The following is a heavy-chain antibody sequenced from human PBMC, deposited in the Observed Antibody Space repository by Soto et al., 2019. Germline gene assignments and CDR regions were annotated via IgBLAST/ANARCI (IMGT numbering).Heavy chain of an antibody. J-gene: IGHJ6*03. CDR1: GYTFTSYG. CDR3: AREFPAPLDFVVVPAAMSGVYYYYCMDV. V-gene: IGHV1-18*01. D-gene: IGHD2-2*01. CDR2: ISAYNGNT. Sequence: QVQLVQSGAEVKKPGASVKVSCKASGYTFTSYGISWVRQAPGQGLEWMGWISAYNGNTNYAQKLQGRVTMFTGTHTGTGYMALMSLRSDDTAVYYCAREFPAPLDFVVVPAAMSGVYYYYCMDVWGKGTTVTVAS.